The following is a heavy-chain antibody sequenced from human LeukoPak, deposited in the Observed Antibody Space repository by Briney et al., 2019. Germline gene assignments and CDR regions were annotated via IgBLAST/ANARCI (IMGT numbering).Heavy chain of an antibody. Sequence: VGSLRLSCAASGFTFSTYNMHTVRQAPGKRLEWVAVILSAVSKKYYAESVKGRFTISRDNSKNTLYLQMNSLRTEDTAVYYCAREREILRYFDWLLDYWGQGTLVTVSS. CDR2: ILSAVSKK. J-gene: IGHJ4*02. CDR1: GFTFSTYN. D-gene: IGHD3-9*01. V-gene: IGHV3-30*03. CDR3: AREREILRYFDWLLDY.